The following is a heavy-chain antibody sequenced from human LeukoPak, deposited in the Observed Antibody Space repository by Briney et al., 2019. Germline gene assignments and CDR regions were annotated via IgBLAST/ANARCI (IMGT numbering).Heavy chain of an antibody. CDR1: GFTFSSYG. CDR3: AKAEYYYDSSGYSPFDY. J-gene: IGHJ4*02. V-gene: IGHV3-30*18. D-gene: IGHD3-22*01. Sequence: PGGSLRLSCAASGFTFSSYGMHWVRQAPGKGLEWVAVISYDGSNKYYADSVKGRFTISRDNSKNTLYLQMNSLRAEDTAVYYCAKAEYYYDSSGYSPFDYWGQGTLVTVSS. CDR2: ISYDGSNK.